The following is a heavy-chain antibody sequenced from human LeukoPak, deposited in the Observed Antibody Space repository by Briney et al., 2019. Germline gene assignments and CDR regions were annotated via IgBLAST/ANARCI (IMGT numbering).Heavy chain of an antibody. CDR1: GYTFTSYY. V-gene: IGHV1-46*01. CDR3: ARAIPPGIAARYNWFDP. J-gene: IGHJ5*02. Sequence: VASVKVSCKASGYTFTSYYMHWVRQAPGQGLEWMGIINPSGGSTSYAQKFQGRVTMTRDTSTSTVYMELSSLRSEDTAVYYCARAIPPGIAARYNWFDPWGQGTLVTVSS. D-gene: IGHD6-6*01. CDR2: INPSGGST.